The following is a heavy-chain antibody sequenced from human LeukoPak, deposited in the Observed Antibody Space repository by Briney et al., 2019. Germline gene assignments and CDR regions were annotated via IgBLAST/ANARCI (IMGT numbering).Heavy chain of an antibody. D-gene: IGHD1-26*01. CDR3: ARLPYSGSYYVDY. CDR1: GFTFSSYG. J-gene: IGHJ4*02. CDR2: IWYDGSNK. Sequence: GGSLRLSCAASGFTFSSYGMHWVRQAPGKGLEWVAVIWYDGSNKYYADSVKGRFTISRDNSKNTLYLQMNSLRAEDTAVYYCARLPYSGSYYVDYWGQGTLVTVSS. V-gene: IGHV3-33*01.